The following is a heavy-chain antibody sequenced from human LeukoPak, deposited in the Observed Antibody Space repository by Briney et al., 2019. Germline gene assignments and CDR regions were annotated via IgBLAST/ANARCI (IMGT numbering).Heavy chain of an antibody. V-gene: IGHV4-61*02. J-gene: IGHJ5*02. CDR3: ARGAYGSRNSNWYDP. Sequence: SETLSLTCTVSGGSLNSGSDYWGSISQPAGEGLEWVGRISRSGSTDYNPSPTSRVAISLDTSNNLCSLKLTSVTAADTAVYFCARGAYGSRNSNWYDPWGQGTLVTVSS. D-gene: IGHD3-10*01. CDR1: GGSLNSGSDY. CDR2: ISRSGST.